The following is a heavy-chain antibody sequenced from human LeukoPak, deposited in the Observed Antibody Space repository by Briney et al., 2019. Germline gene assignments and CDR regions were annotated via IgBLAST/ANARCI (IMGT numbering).Heavy chain of an antibody. D-gene: IGHD3-22*01. Sequence: GGSLRLSCAASGFTFSSYWMHWVRQAPGKGLVWVSRVNSDGSSTSYAESVKGRLTISRDNAKNTLYLQMNSLRAEDTAVYYCARGENYDSSGYGKLDYWGQGTLVTVSS. J-gene: IGHJ4*02. V-gene: IGHV3-74*01. CDR3: ARGENYDSSGYGKLDY. CDR2: VNSDGSST. CDR1: GFTFSSYW.